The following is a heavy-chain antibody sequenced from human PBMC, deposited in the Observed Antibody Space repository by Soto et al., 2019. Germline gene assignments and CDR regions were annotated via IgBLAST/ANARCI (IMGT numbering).Heavy chain of an antibody. CDR3: ARWGTTGGLDV. J-gene: IGHJ4*01. Sequence: QVQLVESGGGVVQPGTSLRLSCVRSGFTFRSYVIHWVRQAPGKGLEWVALTSYDGSNNFYGDSVKGRFTISSHNSRNTVELQMDSLPFEATDLYYCARWGTTGGLDVWGHGTLVSVSS. CDR2: TSYDGSNN. CDR1: GFTFRSYV. D-gene: IGHD3-16*01. V-gene: IGHV3-33*05.